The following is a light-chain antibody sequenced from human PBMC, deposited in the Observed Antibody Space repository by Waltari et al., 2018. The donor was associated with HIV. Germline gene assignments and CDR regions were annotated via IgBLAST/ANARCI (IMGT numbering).Light chain of an antibody. CDR1: SGGIASNS. CDR3: QSYDSTNPCI. Sequence: NFILTQPHSVSESPGKTVTISCARSSGGIASNSVQRYQQRPGRAPTPVIYEDNQRPSGVPDRFSGSIDSSSNSASLTIYDLKTEDEADYYCQSYDSTNPCIFGTGTRVTVL. V-gene: IGLV6-57*03. CDR2: EDN. J-gene: IGLJ1*01.